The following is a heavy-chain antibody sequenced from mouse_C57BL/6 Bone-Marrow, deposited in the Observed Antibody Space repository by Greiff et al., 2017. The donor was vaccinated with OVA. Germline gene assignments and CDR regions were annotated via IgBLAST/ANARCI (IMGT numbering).Heavy chain of an antibody. J-gene: IGHJ4*01. D-gene: IGHD2-4*01. V-gene: IGHV2-6-1*01. CDR2: IWSDGST. Sequence: QVHVKQSGPGLVAPSQSLSITCTVSGFSLTSYGVHWVRQPPGKGLEWLVVIWSDGSTTYNSALKSRLSISKDNSKSQVFLKMNSLQTDDTAMYYCARHRSTMITGGAMDYWGQGTSVTVSS. CDR3: ARHRSTMITGGAMDY. CDR1: GFSLTSYG.